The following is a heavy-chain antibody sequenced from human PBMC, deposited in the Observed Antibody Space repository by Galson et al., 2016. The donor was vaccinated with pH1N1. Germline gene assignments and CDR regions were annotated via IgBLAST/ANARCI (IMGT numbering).Heavy chain of an antibody. CDR3: ARVNHYYYYGMDV. V-gene: IGHV3-48*01. Sequence: SLRLSCAASGFTFSSYSMNLVRQAPGKGLEWVSYISSSSSTIYYADSVKGRFTISRDNAKNSLYLQMNSLRAEDTAVYYCARVNHYYYYGMDVWGQGTTVTVSS. CDR2: ISSSSSTI. D-gene: IGHD1-14*01. CDR1: GFTFSSYS. J-gene: IGHJ6*02.